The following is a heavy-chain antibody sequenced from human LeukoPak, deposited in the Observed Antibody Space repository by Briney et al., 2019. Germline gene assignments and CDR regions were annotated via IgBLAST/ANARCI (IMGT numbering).Heavy chain of an antibody. V-gene: IGHV3-48*02. CDR1: GFTFSTYS. CDR2: ISSSSSTI. CDR3: ARVPSYSYGYYFDY. Sequence: GGSLRLSCAVSGFTFSTYSMNWVRQAPGKGLEWVSYISSSSSTIYYADSVKGRFTISRDNAKNSLYLQMNSLRDEDTAVYYCARVPSYSYGYYFDYWGQGTLVTVSS. D-gene: IGHD5-18*01. J-gene: IGHJ4*02.